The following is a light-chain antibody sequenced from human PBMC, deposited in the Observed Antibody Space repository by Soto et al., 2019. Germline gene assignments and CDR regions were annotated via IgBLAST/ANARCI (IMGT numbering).Light chain of an antibody. CDR3: QHYNNWPPWT. CDR1: QSVSNN. J-gene: IGKJ1*01. CDR2: GAS. Sequence: EIVLTQSPGTLSLSPGERATLSCRASQSVSNNYLAWYQQKPGQAPRLLIYGASNRATGIPDRFSGSGSGTEFTLTISSLQSEDFAVYYCQHYNNWPPWTFGQGTKVDSK. V-gene: IGKV3D-15*01.